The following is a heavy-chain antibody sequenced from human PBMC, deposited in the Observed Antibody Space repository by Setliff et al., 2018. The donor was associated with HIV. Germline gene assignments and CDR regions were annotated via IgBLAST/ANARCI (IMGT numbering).Heavy chain of an antibody. CDR2: INQDGSEK. D-gene: IGHD4-17*01. V-gene: IGHV3-7*01. J-gene: IGHJ4*02. CDR3: TRGSVTPDY. CDR1: GLIFSNYW. Sequence: GGSLRLSCAASGLIFSNYWMSWVRQAPGKGLEWVANINQDGSEKYYVDFVKGRFTISRDNAKNSLYMQMNSLRAEDTALYYCTRGSVTPDYWGQGTLVTVSS.